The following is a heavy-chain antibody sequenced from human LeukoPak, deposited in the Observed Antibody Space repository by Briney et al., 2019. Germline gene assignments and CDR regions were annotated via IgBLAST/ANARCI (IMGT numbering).Heavy chain of an antibody. D-gene: IGHD6-19*01. CDR3: ARDSVAVAGTPFDY. V-gene: IGHV1-69*04. J-gene: IGHJ4*02. Sequence: SVKVSCEASGGTFSSYAISWVRQAPGQGLEWMGRIIPILGIANYAQKFQGRVTITADKSTSTAYMELSSLRSEDTAVYYCARDSVAVAGTPFDYWGQGTLVTVSS. CDR1: GGTFSSYA. CDR2: IIPILGIA.